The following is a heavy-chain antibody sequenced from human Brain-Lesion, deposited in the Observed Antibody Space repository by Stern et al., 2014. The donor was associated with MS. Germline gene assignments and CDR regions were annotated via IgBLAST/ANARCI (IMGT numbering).Heavy chain of an antibody. J-gene: IGHJ6*02. Sequence: QVQLVESGPGLVKPSQTLSLSCTVSGGSISSGGYYWSWIRQPAGKGLEWIGRIFNSCTPSYNPARKRRGTISINASKNQFSLRLNPRTAADTAVYYCARGRVVPGFQYYATDVWGQGTTVIVSS. D-gene: IGHD2-2*01. V-gene: IGHV4-61*02. CDR3: ARGRVVPGFQYYATDV. CDR2: IFNSCTP. CDR1: GGSISSGGYY.